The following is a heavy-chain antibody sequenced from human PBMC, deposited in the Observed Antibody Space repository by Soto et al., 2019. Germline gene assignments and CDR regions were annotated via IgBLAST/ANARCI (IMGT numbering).Heavy chain of an antibody. CDR3: ARSTYYDFWSGYYTAVGWFDP. D-gene: IGHD3-3*01. Sequence: SETLSLTCTVSGGSISSSSYYWGWIRQPPGKGLGWIGSIYYSGSTYYNPSLKSRVTISVDTSKNQFSLKLSSVTAADTAVYYCARSTYYDFWSGYYTAVGWFDPWGQGTLVTVSS. J-gene: IGHJ5*02. V-gene: IGHV4-39*01. CDR1: GGSISSSSYY. CDR2: IYYSGST.